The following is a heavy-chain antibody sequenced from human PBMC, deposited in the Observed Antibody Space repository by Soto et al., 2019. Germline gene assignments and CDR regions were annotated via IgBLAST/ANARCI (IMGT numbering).Heavy chain of an antibody. V-gene: IGHV6-1*01. CDR1: GDSVSSNSVA. Sequence: SQTLSLTCAISGDSVSSNSVAWNWIRQSPARGLEWLGRTYYRSKWYNDYAVSMKSRISINPDTSKNQFSLQLNSVTPEDTAVYYFARGSDSSFDYWGQGSLVTVSS. J-gene: IGHJ4*02. D-gene: IGHD2-21*02. CDR3: ARGSDSSFDY. CDR2: TYYRSKWYN.